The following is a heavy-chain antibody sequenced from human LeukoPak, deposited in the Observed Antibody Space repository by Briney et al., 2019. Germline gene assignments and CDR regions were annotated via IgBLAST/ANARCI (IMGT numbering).Heavy chain of an antibody. V-gene: IGHV5-51*01. D-gene: IGHD6-19*01. CDR1: GYSFTTYR. CDR2: LYPGDSHT. CDR3: ASLTSRYSSYLQVNFDY. J-gene: IGHJ4*02. Sequence: GESLKTSRKGSGYSFTTYRISWVRQRPGKGLEGMGILYPGDSHTNYSRSLQGQVTISADKSISAAYLQWSRLKASDTAMYYCASLTSRYSSYLQVNFDYWGQGTLVTVSS.